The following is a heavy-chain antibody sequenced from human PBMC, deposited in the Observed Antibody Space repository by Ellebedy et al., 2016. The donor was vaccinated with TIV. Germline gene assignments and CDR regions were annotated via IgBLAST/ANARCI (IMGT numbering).Heavy chain of an antibody. CDR3: ARDAYTTMVWGALDT. CDR1: GFTFSNYS. CDR2: ISSSSSYI. V-gene: IGHV3-21*01. D-gene: IGHD7-27*01. Sequence: PGGSLRLSCAASGFTFSNYSMNWVRQAPGRGLEWVSTISSSSSYIYYADSVKGRFTISRDNVKNSLYLQMNSLRAEDTAVYYCARDAYTTMVWGALDTWGQGTLVTVSS. J-gene: IGHJ3*02.